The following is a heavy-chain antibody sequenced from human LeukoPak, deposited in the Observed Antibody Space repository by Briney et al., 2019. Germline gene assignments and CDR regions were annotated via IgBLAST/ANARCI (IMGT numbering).Heavy chain of an antibody. V-gene: IGHV3-64*04. CDR3: ARDGGTSHFDY. D-gene: IGHD4-23*01. J-gene: IGHJ4*02. CDR2: ISGDGGIT. CDR1: GFTLRNFA. Sequence: PGGSLRLSCSASGFTLRNFAIHWVRQAPGKRLEYVSAISGDGGITDYADSVKGRFTISRDNSKSTLYLQMNSLRAEDTAVYYCARDGGTSHFDYWGQGTLVSVSS.